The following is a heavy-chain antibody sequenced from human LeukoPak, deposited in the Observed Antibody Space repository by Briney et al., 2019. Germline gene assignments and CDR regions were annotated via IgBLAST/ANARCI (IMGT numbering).Heavy chain of an antibody. V-gene: IGHV3-53*01. CDR1: GFTVSSNY. J-gene: IGHJ4*02. CDR3: ARGSSRAFDY. CDR2: IYSGGTT. D-gene: IGHD2-2*01. Sequence: SGGSLRLSCAAPGFTVSSNYMSWVRQAPGKGLEWVSVIYSGGTTNHAGSVKGRFTVSRDNSKNTLYLQMNSLRAEDTAVYFCARGSSRAFDYWGQGTLVTVSS.